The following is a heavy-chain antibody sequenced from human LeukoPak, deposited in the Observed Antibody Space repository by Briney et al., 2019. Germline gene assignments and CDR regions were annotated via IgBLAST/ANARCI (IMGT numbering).Heavy chain of an antibody. Sequence: GESLKISCKGSGYSFTSYWIGWVRQIPGKGLECMGIIYPGDSDTRNSPSFQGHVTISADKSISAAFLQWSSLKASDTAMYYCARHSHYDFWSGYLDYWGQGTLVTVSS. CDR1: GYSFTSYW. J-gene: IGHJ4*02. V-gene: IGHV5-51*01. CDR3: ARHSHYDFWSGYLDY. D-gene: IGHD3-3*01. CDR2: IYPGDSDT.